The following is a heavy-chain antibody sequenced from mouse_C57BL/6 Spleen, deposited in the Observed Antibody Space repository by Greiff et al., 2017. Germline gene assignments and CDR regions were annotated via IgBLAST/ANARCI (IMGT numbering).Heavy chain of an antibody. CDR2: ISSGSSTN. CDR3: ARTDYYAMDY. CDR1: GFTFSDYG. V-gene: IGHV5-17*01. J-gene: IGHJ4*01. Sequence: EVQRVESGGGLVKPGGSLKLSCAASGFTFSDYGMHWVRQAPEKGLEWVAYISSGSSTNYYADTVKGRFTISRDNAKNTLFLQMTSLRSEDTAMYYCARTDYYAMDYWGQGTSVTVSS.